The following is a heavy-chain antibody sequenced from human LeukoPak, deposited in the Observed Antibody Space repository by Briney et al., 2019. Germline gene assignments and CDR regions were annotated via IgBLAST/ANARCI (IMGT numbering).Heavy chain of an antibody. CDR2: TYCRYMWYN. Sequence: SQTLSLTCAISGDTVSSNSVAWNWITQSPSRGLEWLGRTYCRYMWYNDYAVSLKSLITINPDTSKNQYSLQRNSVSAEHTAVYYCSRALRGSGEFDYWGQGTLVSVSS. J-gene: IGHJ4*02. V-gene: IGHV6-1*01. CDR1: GDTVSSNSVA. CDR3: SRALRGSGEFDY. D-gene: IGHD3-10*01.